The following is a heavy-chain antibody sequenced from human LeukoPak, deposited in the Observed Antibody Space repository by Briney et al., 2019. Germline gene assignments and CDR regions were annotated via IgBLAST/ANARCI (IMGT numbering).Heavy chain of an antibody. D-gene: IGHD2-15*01. J-gene: IGHJ1*01. CDR2: IKEDGSEK. V-gene: IGHV3-7*03. CDR3: ARDIVVARPPATLQN. CDR1: GFTFSSYW. Sequence: GGSLRLSCAASGFTFSSYWMSWVRQAPGKGLEWVANIKEDGSEKYYVDSVKGRFTISRDNAKNSLYLQMNSLRAEDTAVYYCARDIVVARPPATLQNWGQGTLVTVSS.